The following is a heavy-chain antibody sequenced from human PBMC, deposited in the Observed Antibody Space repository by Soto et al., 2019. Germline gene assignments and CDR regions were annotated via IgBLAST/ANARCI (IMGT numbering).Heavy chain of an antibody. CDR1: GFNVNSDY. CDR2: IYSGETA. J-gene: IGHJ3*02. Sequence: GGSLRLSCAASGFNVNSDYMNWVRQTPGKGLEWVASIYSGETAYYADSVRGRFTISSDKSKNTLYFQLSSLRIEDTAVYYCARDVGLQYSGYGDAFDIWGQGTMVTVPS. CDR3: ARDVGLQYSGYGDAFDI. V-gene: IGHV3-53*01. D-gene: IGHD5-12*01.